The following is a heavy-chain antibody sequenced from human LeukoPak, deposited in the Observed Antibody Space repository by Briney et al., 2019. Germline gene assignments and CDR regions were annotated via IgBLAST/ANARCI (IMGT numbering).Heavy chain of an antibody. Sequence: TSVKVSCKASGYTFTSYGISWVRQAPGQGLEWMGWISANDGNTDYPQKLQGRVTMTTDTSTSTAYMELRSLRSDDTAVYYCARESHVTREDYWGQGTLVTVSS. CDR1: GYTFTSYG. J-gene: IGHJ4*02. D-gene: IGHD3-10*01. CDR2: ISANDGNT. CDR3: ARESHVTREDY. V-gene: IGHV1-18*01.